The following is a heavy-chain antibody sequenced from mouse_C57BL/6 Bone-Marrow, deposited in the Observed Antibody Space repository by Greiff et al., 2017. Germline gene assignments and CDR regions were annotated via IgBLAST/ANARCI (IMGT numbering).Heavy chain of an antibody. V-gene: IGHV5-6*02. D-gene: IGHD2-3*01. CDR2: ISSGGSYT. CDR3: ARHGDGYPFAY. J-gene: IGHJ3*01. CDR1: GFTFSSYG. Sequence: DVMLVESGGDLVKPGGSLKLSCAASGFTFSSYGMSWVRQTPDKRLEWVATISSGGSYTYSPDSVKGRFTISRDNAKNTLYLQMSSLKSEDTAMYYCARHGDGYPFAYWGQGTLVTVSA.